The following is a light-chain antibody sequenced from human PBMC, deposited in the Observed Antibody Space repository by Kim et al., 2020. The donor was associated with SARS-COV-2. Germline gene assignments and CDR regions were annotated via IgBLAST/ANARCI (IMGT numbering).Light chain of an antibody. CDR3: QQNNNWPLS. CDR2: GAS. J-gene: IGKJ4*01. V-gene: IGKV3-15*01. CDR1: QRVSSH. Sequence: VSPGERATPSCRASQRVSSHLAWYQQKPGQAPRLLIYGASTRATGIPVRFSGTGSGTDFTLTISSLQSEDFAVYYCQQNNNWPLSFGGGTKVDIK.